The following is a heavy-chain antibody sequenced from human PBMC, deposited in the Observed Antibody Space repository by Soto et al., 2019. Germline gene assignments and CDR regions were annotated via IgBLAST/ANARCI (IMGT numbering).Heavy chain of an antibody. V-gene: IGHV4-59*12. J-gene: IGHJ6*02. D-gene: IGHD6-13*01. CDR3: ARGTSIAAAGHYYYYGMDV. Sequence: SETLSLTCTVSGGTISSYYWSWIRHPPGKGLEWIGYIYYSGSTNYNPSLKSRVTISVDTSKTQFSLMLSSVTAADTAVYYCARGTSIAAAGHYYYYGMDVWGQGTTVTVSS. CDR2: IYYSGST. CDR1: GGTISSYY.